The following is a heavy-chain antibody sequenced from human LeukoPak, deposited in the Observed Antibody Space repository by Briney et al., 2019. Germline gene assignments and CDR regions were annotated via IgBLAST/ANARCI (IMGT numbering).Heavy chain of an antibody. CDR3: ARARITMIVVVPDY. CDR1: GFTFSSYS. V-gene: IGHV3-21*01. D-gene: IGHD3-22*01. CDR2: ISSSSTYI. Sequence: PGGSLRLSCAASGFTFSSYSMNWVRQAPGKGLEWVSAISSSSTYIYYADSVKGRFTISRDNAENSLYLQMNSLRAEDTAVYYCARARITMIVVVPDYWGQGTLVTVSS. J-gene: IGHJ4*02.